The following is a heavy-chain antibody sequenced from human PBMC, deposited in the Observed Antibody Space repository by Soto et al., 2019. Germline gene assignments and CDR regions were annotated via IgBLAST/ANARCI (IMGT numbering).Heavy chain of an antibody. D-gene: IGHD3-22*01. CDR2: IYYSGST. J-gene: IGHJ4*02. Sequence: SETLSLTCTVSGGSISSGGYYWSWIRQHPGKGLEWIGYIYYSGSTYYNPSLKSRVTISVDTSKNQFSLKLSSVTAADTAVYYCARVFAPAPNYYDSSGYYYFDYWGQGTLVTVSS. CDR3: ARVFAPAPNYYDSSGYYYFDY. CDR1: GGSISSGGYY. V-gene: IGHV4-31*03.